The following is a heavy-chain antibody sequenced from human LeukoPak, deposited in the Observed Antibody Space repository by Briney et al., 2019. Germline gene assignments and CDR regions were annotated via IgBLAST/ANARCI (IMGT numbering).Heavy chain of an antibody. V-gene: IGHV4-34*01. CDR1: GGSSSGYY. J-gene: IGHJ6*02. CDR3: ARVKYQLLYYYYGMDV. D-gene: IGHD2-2*01. Sequence: SETLSLTCAVYGGSSSGYYWSWIRQPPGKGLEWIGSIYYSGSTYYNPSLKSRVTTSVDTSKNQFSLKLSSVTAADTAVYYCARVKYQLLYYYYGMDVWGQGTTVTVSS. CDR2: IYYSGST.